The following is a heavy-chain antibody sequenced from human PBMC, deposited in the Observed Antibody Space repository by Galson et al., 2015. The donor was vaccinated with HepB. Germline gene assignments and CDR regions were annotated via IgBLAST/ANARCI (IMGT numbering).Heavy chain of an antibody. CDR1: GYSFTSYW. CDR2: IYPGDSDT. J-gene: IGHJ6*02. CDR3: ARPSRADFWSGYYGVGMDV. Sequence: QSGAEVKKPGESLKISCKGSGYSFTSYWIGWVRQMPGKGLEWMGIIYPGDSDTRYSPSFQGQVTISADKSISTAYLQWSSLKASNTAMYYCARPSRADFWSGYYGVGMDVWGQGTTVTVSS. V-gene: IGHV5-51*03. D-gene: IGHD3-3*01.